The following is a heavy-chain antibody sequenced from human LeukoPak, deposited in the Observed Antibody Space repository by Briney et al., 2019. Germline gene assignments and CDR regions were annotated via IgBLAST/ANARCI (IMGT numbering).Heavy chain of an antibody. CDR2: ISYDGNTK. CDR3: AKEGSSGFIDS. V-gene: IGHV3-30*18. Sequence: PGRSLRLSCAASGFTFSNYGMHWVRQAPGKGLEWVAVISYDGNTKYYADSVKGRFTFSRDNSRNTLYLQMNSLRAEDTAIFYRAKEGSSGFIDSWGQGTLVTVSS. CDR1: GFTFSNYG. D-gene: IGHD6-19*01. J-gene: IGHJ4*02.